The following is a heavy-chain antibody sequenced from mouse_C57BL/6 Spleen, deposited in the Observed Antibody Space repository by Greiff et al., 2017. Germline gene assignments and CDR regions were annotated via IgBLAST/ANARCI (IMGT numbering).Heavy chain of an antibody. J-gene: IGHJ2*01. Sequence: QVQLQQPGAELVKPGASVKMSCKASGYTFTSYWITWVKQRPGQGLEWIGGIYPGGGDTNYHEKFKSKATLTADTSSSTAYMQLSSLTSEDSAVYYCARYGSSFDYWGQGTTLTVSS. CDR2: IYPGGGDT. CDR1: GYTFTSYW. CDR3: ARYGSSFDY. V-gene: IGHV1-55*01. D-gene: IGHD1-1*01.